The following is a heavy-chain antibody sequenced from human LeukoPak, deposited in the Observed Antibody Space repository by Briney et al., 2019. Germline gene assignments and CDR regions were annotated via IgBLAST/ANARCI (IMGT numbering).Heavy chain of an antibody. CDR3: ASGYHCSGGSCSLHFDP. J-gene: IGHJ5*02. D-gene: IGHD2-15*01. V-gene: IGHV4-61*02. Sequence: PSETLSLTCTVSGGSISSGSYYWSWIRQPAGKGLEWIGRIYTSGSTNYNPSLKSRVTISVDTSKNQFSLKLSSVTAADTAVYYCASGYHCSGGSCSLHFDPWGQGTLVTVSS. CDR2: IYTSGST. CDR1: GGSISSGSYY.